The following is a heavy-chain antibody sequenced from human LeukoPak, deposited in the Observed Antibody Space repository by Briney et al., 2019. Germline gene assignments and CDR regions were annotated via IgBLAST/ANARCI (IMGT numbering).Heavy chain of an antibody. CDR2: INPNSGGT. Sequence: ASVKVSCKASGYTFTGHYMHWVRQAPGQGLEWMGWINPNSGGTNYAQKFQGRVTMTRDTSISTAYMELSRLRSDDTAVYYCARDYDILTGLDYWGQGTLVTVSS. D-gene: IGHD3-9*01. V-gene: IGHV1-2*02. CDR1: GYTFTGHY. J-gene: IGHJ4*02. CDR3: ARDYDILTGLDY.